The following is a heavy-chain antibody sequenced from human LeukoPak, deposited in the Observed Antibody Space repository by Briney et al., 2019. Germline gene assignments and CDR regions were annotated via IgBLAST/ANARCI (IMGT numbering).Heavy chain of an antibody. D-gene: IGHD7-27*01. CDR3: ARDLGLNY. V-gene: IGHV3-74*01. J-gene: IGHJ4*02. Sequence: GGSLRLSRAASGFTFSSYWMHWVRQTPGKGLAWVSRINSDGSSTSYADSVKGRLIISRDNAKNMLYLQMNSLRAEDTAVYYCARDLGLNYWGQGTLVTVSS. CDR1: GFTFSSYW. CDR2: INSDGSST.